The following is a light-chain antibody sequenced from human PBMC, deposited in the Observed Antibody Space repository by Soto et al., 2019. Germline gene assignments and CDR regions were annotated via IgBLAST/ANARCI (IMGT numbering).Light chain of an antibody. Sequence: QSALTQPASVSGSPGQSITISCTGTSSDVGGYNYVSWYQHHPGKAPKLMIYEVSNRPSGASDSFSGSKSSNTASLTVSGLHAEDEADYYCMEDTSNSATYVFGSGTKLTVL. J-gene: IGLJ1*01. V-gene: IGLV2-14*01. CDR2: EVS. CDR1: SSDVGGYNY. CDR3: MEDTSNSATYV.